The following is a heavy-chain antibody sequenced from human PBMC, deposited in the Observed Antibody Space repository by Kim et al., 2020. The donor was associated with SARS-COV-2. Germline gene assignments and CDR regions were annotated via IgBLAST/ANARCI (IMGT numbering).Heavy chain of an antibody. D-gene: IGHD3-10*01. CDR1: GYSFTSYW. J-gene: IGHJ6*02. V-gene: IGHV5-10-1*01. CDR3: ARLPYYYGSGTMPPHYYYYGMDV. CDR2: IDPSDSYT. Sequence: GESLKISCKGSGYSFTSYWISWVRQMPGKGLEWMGRIDPSDSYTNYSPSFQGHVTISADKSISTAYLQWSSLKASDTAMYYCARLPYYYGSGTMPPHYYYYGMDVWGQGTTVTVSS.